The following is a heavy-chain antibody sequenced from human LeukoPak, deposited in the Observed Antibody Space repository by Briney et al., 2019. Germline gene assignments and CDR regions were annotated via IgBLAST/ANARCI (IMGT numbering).Heavy chain of an antibody. J-gene: IGHJ4*02. CDR1: GGSISSYY. V-gene: IGHV4-4*07. Sequence: PSETLSLTCTVSGGSISSYYWSWIRQPAGKGLEWIGRIYTSGSTGYSPSLKSRVTMSVDTSKNQFSLKLSSVTAADTAVYYCARVDLRAAYFDYWGQGTLVTVSS. CDR3: ARVDLRAAYFDY. CDR2: IYTSGST. D-gene: IGHD2-15*01.